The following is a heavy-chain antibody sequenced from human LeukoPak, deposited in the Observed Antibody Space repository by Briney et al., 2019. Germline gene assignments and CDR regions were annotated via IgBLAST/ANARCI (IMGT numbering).Heavy chain of an antibody. D-gene: IGHD1-26*01. CDR3: ARGYVGATEYWFDP. CDR1: GYTFTSYD. V-gene: IGHV1-8*01. Sequence: ASVKVSCKASGYTFTSYDINWVRQATGQGLEWMGWMNPNSGNTGYAQKFQGRVTMTRNTSISTAYMELSSLRSEDTAVYYCARGYVGATEYWFDPWGQGTLVTASS. CDR2: MNPNSGNT. J-gene: IGHJ5*02.